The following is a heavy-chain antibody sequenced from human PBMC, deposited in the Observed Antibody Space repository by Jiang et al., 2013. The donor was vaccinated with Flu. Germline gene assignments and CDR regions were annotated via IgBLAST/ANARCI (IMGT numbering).Heavy chain of an antibody. CDR3: ARSHFWVNAFDI. CDR1: GGTFSSYA. V-gene: IGHV1-69*04. J-gene: IGHJ3*02. Sequence: SGAEVKKPGSSVKVSCKASGGTFSSYAISWVRQAPGQGLEWMGRIIPILGIANYAQKFQGRVTITADKSTSTAYMELSSLRSEDTAVYYCARSHFWVNAFDIWGQGTMVTVSS. D-gene: IGHD3-3*02. CDR2: IIPILGIA.